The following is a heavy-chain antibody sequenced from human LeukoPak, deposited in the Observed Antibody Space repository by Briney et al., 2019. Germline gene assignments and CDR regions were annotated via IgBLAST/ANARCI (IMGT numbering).Heavy chain of an antibody. CDR3: ARVLGS. D-gene: IGHD2-15*01. Sequence: GGSLRLSCAASGFTFSDHYMDWVRQAPGKGLEWVGRTRNKANSYITEYAASVKGRFTISRDDSKNSLYLQMNSLKTEDTAVYYCARVLGSWGQGTLVTVSS. J-gene: IGHJ4*02. CDR2: TRNKANSYIT. CDR1: GFTFSDHY. V-gene: IGHV3-72*01.